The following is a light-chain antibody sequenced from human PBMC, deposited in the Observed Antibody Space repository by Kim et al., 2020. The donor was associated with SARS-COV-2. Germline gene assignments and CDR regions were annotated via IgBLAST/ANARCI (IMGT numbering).Light chain of an antibody. Sequence: APGKTARITGGGNNIGSKRVHWYQKKRGQAPVLGIYFVNDRPSGIPERFSGSNSGNPATLTISRVEAGDEADYYCQVWDSHSHHYVFGTGTKVTVL. CDR2: FVN. J-gene: IGLJ1*01. CDR3: QVWDSHSHHYV. V-gene: IGLV3-21*04. CDR1: NIGSKR.